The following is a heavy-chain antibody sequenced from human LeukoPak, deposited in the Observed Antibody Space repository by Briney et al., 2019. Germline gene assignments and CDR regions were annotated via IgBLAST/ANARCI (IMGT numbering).Heavy chain of an antibody. CDR3: ARGRTGAAALDF. V-gene: IGHV4-34*01. Sequence: GSLRLSCAASGFTFSSYSMNWVRQAPGKGLEWIGESTHSGSTNYNPSLKSRLTISVDTSKSQFSLRLTSVTAADTAVYHCARGRTGAAALDFWGPGTLVTVSS. CDR1: GFTFSSYS. CDR2: STHSGST. D-gene: IGHD2-2*01. J-gene: IGHJ4*02.